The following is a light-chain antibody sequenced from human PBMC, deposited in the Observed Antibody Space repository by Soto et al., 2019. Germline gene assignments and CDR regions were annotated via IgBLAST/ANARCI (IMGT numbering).Light chain of an antibody. CDR3: QQSYSSPPT. CDR2: AAS. V-gene: IGKV1-39*01. CDR1: QSISNH. Sequence: DIEMTQSPSSLGASVEDRVIITCRASQSISNHLNWYQQKPGKAPKLLIFAASSLQSGVPSRFSGSRSGPDFTLTISSLQPEDFATYYCQQSYSSPPTFGQGTKVDIK. J-gene: IGKJ1*01.